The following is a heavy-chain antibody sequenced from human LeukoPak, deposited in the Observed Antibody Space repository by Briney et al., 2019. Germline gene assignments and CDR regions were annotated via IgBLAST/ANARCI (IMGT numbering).Heavy chain of an antibody. J-gene: IGHJ1*01. CDR3: ARDLDGYNYSDEYFQH. CDR2: ISAYNGNT. Sequence: ASVKVSCKGSGYTFTIYGISWVRQAPGQGLEWMGWISAYNGNTNYAQKLQGRVTMTTDTSTSTAYMELRSLRSDDTAVYYCARDLDGYNYSDEYFQHWGQGTLVTVSS. D-gene: IGHD5-24*01. V-gene: IGHV1-18*01. CDR1: GYTFTIYG.